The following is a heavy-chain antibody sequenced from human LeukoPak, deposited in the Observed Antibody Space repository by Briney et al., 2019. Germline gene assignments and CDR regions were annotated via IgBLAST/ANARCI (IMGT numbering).Heavy chain of an antibody. CDR3: AGSRNGFYPYFDY. D-gene: IGHD3-3*01. J-gene: IGHJ4*02. V-gene: IGHV1-2*02. CDR2: INPNSGGT. Sequence: VASVKVSCKASGYTFTGYYMHWVRQAPGQGLEWMGWINPNSGGTNYAQKFQGRVTMTRDTSISTAYMELSRLRSDDTAVYYCAGSRNGFYPYFDYWGQGTLVTVSS. CDR1: GYTFTGYY.